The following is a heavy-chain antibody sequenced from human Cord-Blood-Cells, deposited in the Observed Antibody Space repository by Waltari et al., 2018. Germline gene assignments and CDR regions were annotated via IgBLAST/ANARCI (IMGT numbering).Heavy chain of an antibody. J-gene: IGHJ3*02. Sequence: EVQLVESGGGLIQPGGSLRLSCAASGFTVSSNYMSWVRQAPGKGLEWVSCIYSGGSTYYADSVKGRFTISRDNSKNTLYLQMNSLRAEDTAVYYCARTVVVPAAIQAFDIWGQGTMVTVSS. CDR2: IYSGGST. CDR3: ARTVVVPAAIQAFDI. D-gene: IGHD2-2*02. CDR1: GFTVSSNY. V-gene: IGHV3-53*01.